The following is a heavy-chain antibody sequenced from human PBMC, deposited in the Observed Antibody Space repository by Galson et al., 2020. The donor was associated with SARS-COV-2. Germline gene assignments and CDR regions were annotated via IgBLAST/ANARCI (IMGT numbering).Heavy chain of an antibody. CDR2: ISYDGSNK. V-gene: IGHV3-30*04. Sequence: TGGSLRLSCAASGFTFSSYAMHWVRQAPGKGLEWVAVISYDGSNKYYADSVKGRFTISRDNSKNTLYLQMNSLRAEDTAVYYCARDFILEWLFPDYYGMDVWGQGTTVTVSS. CDR1: GFTFSSYA. CDR3: ARDFILEWLFPDYYGMDV. J-gene: IGHJ6*02. D-gene: IGHD3-3*01.